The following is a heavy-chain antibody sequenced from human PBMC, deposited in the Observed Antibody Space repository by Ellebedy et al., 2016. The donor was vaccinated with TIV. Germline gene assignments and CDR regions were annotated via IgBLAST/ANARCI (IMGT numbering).Heavy chain of an antibody. CDR3: ARGLARDY. CDR1: GGSFSGYY. V-gene: IGHV4-34*01. CDR2: ITHSGST. Sequence: MPGGSLRLSCAVYGGSFSGYYWSWIRQPPGKGLEWIGEITHSGSTNYNPSLKRRVTISVDTSKNQFSRNLSSVTAADTAVYYCARGLARDYWGQGTLVTVSS. J-gene: IGHJ4*02.